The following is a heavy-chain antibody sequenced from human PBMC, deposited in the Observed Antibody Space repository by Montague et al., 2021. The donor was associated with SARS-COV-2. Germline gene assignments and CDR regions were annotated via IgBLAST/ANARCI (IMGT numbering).Heavy chain of an antibody. Sequence: SLRLSCAASGFTFSGYEMNWVRQAPGKGLEWVSYISSSGSTIYYADSVKGRFTISRDNAKNSLYLQMNSLRAEDTAVYYCARGRITMIVVVPHNAFVIWGQGTMVTVSS. D-gene: IGHD3-22*01. CDR1: GFTFSGYE. CDR2: ISSSGSTI. V-gene: IGHV3-48*03. CDR3: ARGRITMIVVVPHNAFVI. J-gene: IGHJ3*02.